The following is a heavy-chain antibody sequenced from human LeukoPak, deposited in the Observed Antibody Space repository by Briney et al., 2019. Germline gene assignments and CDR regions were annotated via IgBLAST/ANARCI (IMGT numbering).Heavy chain of an antibody. CDR1: GFTFSSYG. J-gene: IGHJ4*02. D-gene: IGHD3-22*01. CDR3: AKVHSSGYYQQGDY. V-gene: IGHV3-30*02. Sequence: PGGSLRLSCAASGFTFSSYGMHWVRQAPGKGLEWVAFIRYDGSNKYYADSVKGRFTISRDNSKNTLYLQMNSLRAEDTAVYYCAKVHSSGYYQQGDYWGQGTLVTVSS. CDR2: IRYDGSNK.